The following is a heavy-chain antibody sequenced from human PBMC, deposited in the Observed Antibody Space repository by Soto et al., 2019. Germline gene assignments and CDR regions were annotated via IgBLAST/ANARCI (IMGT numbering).Heavy chain of an antibody. Sequence: QVHLQESGPGLVKPSETLSLFCNVSGGSMSNNYWTWIRQAPGKGLEWIGYVFYTGSTNYNPSLQRRVSISVDTSKKYFSLRLTSVTAADTAVYYCARSLTVTRFDQWGQGTRVTVS. J-gene: IGHJ4*02. D-gene: IGHD4-17*01. CDR2: VFYTGST. CDR3: ARSLTVTRFDQ. CDR1: GGSMSNNY. V-gene: IGHV4-59*01.